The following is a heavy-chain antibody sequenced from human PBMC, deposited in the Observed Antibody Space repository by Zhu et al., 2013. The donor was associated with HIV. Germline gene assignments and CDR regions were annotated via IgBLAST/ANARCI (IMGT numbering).Heavy chain of an antibody. J-gene: IGHJ5*02. V-gene: IGHV1-69*01. Sequence: QVQLVQSGAGVKKPGSSVKVSCKASGDTFRSYAFSWVRQAPGQGLEWMGGIIPIFRTSNYAQKFQGRLTITADESTNTFYMELSSLRSEDTAIYYCARDHGLLKYFYGSGTYRPTPFDPWGQGTVVTVSS. CDR3: ARDHGLLKYFYGSGTYRPTPFDP. CDR1: GDTFRSYA. D-gene: IGHD3-10*01. CDR2: IIPIFRTS.